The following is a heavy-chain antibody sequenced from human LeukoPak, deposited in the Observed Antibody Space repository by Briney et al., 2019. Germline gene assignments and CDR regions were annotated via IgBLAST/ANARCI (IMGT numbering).Heavy chain of an antibody. Sequence: ASVKVSCKASGYTFTSYGISWVRQAPGQGLEWMGWISAYNGNTNYAQKLQGRVTMTTDTSTSTAYMELRSLGSDDTAVYYCARYGLRWYPFDYWGQGILVTVSS. CDR1: GYTFTSYG. CDR3: ARYGLRWYPFDY. CDR2: ISAYNGNT. D-gene: IGHD4-23*01. J-gene: IGHJ4*02. V-gene: IGHV1-18*01.